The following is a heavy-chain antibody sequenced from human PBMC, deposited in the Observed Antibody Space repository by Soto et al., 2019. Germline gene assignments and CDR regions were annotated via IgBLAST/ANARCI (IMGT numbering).Heavy chain of an antibody. J-gene: IGHJ4*02. CDR1: GYTFTDYG. D-gene: IGHD6-19*01. V-gene: IGHV1-18*04. CDR2: ISTYNGNT. CDR3: AREEGISDWHAFDY. Sequence: QVQLVQSGAEVKKPGASVKVSCKASGYTFTDYGISWVRQAPGQGLEWMGWISTYNGNTIYAQKIQGRVTMTTDTSTSTAYVELRSLRSDDTAVYSWAREEGISDWHAFDYWGQGTLVTVSS.